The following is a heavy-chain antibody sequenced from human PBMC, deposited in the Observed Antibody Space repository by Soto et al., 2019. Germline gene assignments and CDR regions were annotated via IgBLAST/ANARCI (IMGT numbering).Heavy chain of an antibody. CDR3: ARAEVVVVAATPYYYYGMDV. Sequence: VKVSCKASGGTFSSYAISWVRQAPGQGLEWMGGIIPIFGTANYAQKFQGRVTITADESTSTAYMELSSLRSEDTAVYYCARAEVVVVAATPYYYYGMDVWGQGTTVTVSS. D-gene: IGHD2-15*01. V-gene: IGHV1-69*13. CDR2: IIPIFGTA. J-gene: IGHJ6*02. CDR1: GGTFSSYA.